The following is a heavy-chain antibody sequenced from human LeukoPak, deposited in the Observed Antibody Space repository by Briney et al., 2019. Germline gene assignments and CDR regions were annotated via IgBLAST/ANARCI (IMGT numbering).Heavy chain of an antibody. J-gene: IGHJ4*02. CDR1: GYSFTSYW. D-gene: IGHD5-18*01. Sequence: GESLKISCQGSGYSFTSYWIGWVRQMPGKGLEWMGIIYPSDSDTTTSPSFQGQVTISADKSISTAYLQWSSLKASDTAMYYCARGYNYGSVTFDCWGQGTLVTVSS. CDR2: IYPSDSDT. CDR3: ARGYNYGSVTFDC. V-gene: IGHV5-51*01.